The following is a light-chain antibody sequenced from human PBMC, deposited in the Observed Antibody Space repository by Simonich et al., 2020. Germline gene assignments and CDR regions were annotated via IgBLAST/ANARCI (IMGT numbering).Light chain of an antibody. V-gene: IGKV1-39*01. CDR1: QSISSY. CDR3: QQYYSTPWT. Sequence: DIQMTQSPFSLSASVGDRVTITCRASQSISSYLNWYQQKPVKAPKLLIYAASSLQSGVPSRFSGSGSGTDFTLTISSLQAEDVAVYYCQQYYSTPWTFGQGTKVEIK. CDR2: AAS. J-gene: IGKJ1*01.